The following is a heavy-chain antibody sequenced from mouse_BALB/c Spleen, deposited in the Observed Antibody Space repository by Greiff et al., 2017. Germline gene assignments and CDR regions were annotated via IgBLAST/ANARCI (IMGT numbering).Heavy chain of an antibody. V-gene: IGHV10-1*02. Sequence: DVKLVESGGGLVQPKGSLKLSCAASGFTFNTYAMNWVRQAPGKGLEWVARIRSKSNNYATYYADSVKDRFTISRDDSQSMLYLQMNNLKTEDTAMYYCVRPGTGAMDYWGQGTSVTVSS. CDR2: IRSKSNNYAT. CDR1: GFTFNTYA. CDR3: VRPGTGAMDY. D-gene: IGHD4-1*01. J-gene: IGHJ4*01.